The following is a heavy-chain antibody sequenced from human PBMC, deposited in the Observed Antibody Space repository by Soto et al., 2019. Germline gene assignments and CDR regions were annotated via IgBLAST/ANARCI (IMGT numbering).Heavy chain of an antibody. CDR3: ASPYSNYSRYYYYGMDV. V-gene: IGHV1-46*01. CDR2: INPSGGST. D-gene: IGHD4-4*01. Sequence: ASVKVSCKASGYTFTSYYMHWVRQAPGQGLEWMGIINPSGGSTSYAQKFQGRATMTRNTSISTAYMELSSLRSEDTAVYYCASPYSNYSRYYYYGMDVWGQGTTVTVSS. CDR1: GYTFTSYY. J-gene: IGHJ6*02.